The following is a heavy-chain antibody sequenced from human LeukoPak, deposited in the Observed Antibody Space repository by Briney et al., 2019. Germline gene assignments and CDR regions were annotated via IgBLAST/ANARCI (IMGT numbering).Heavy chain of an antibody. V-gene: IGHV3-23*01. CDR1: GFTFSNYA. J-gene: IGHJ4*02. CDR2: ISDSGGAT. CDR3: AKRYCSGGSCSPDY. D-gene: IGHD2-15*01. Sequence: GGSLRLSCAASGFTFSNYAMSWVRQTPGKGLEWVSAISDSGGATYHADSVKGRFTISRDNSKNTLYLQMNSPRAEDTAVYYCAKRYCSGGSCSPDYWGQGTLVTVSS.